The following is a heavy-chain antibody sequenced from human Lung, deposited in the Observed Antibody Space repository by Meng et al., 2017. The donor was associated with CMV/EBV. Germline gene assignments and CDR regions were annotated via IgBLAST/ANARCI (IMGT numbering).Heavy chain of an antibody. Sequence: GGSLRLXCVGSGFPFSDHYMDWVRQAPGKGLEWVGRCRNKDNSHTTEYAASVKGRFTISRDDSESSLYLQMTSLKAEDTAVYFCARVGSNNWMIDYWGQGTXVTVSS. CDR3: ARVGSNNWMIDY. CDR1: GFPFSDHY. D-gene: IGHD1-20*01. CDR2: CRNKDNSHTT. J-gene: IGHJ4*02. V-gene: IGHV3-72*01.